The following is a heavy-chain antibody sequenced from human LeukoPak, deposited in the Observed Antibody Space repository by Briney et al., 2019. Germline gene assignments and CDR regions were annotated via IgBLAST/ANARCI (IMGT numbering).Heavy chain of an antibody. CDR1: GFTFSSYS. V-gene: IGHV3-21*04. CDR2: ISSSSSYI. D-gene: IGHD3-22*01. Sequence: GGSLRLSCAASGFTFSSYSMNWVRQAPGKGLEWVSSISSSSSYIYYADSVKGRFTISRDNAKNSLYLQMNSLRAEDTAVYYCAKVQLTSVVITTPFDYWGQGTLVTVSS. J-gene: IGHJ4*02. CDR3: AKVQLTSVVITTPFDY.